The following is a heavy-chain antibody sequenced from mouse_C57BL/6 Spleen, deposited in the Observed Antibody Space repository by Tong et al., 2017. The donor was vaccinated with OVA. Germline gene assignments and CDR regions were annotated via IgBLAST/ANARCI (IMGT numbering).Heavy chain of an antibody. CDR3: ARADGYLFAY. Sequence: VQLQESGAELVMPGASVKLSCKASGYTFTSYWMHWVKQRPGQGLEWIGEIDPSDSYNNYNQKFKGKATLTVDKSSSTEYMQLSSLKCEDSAVYFCARADGYLFAYWGQGTLVTVSA. J-gene: IGHJ3*01. V-gene: IGHV1-69*01. D-gene: IGHD2-3*01. CDR2: IDPSDSYN. CDR1: GYTFTSYW.